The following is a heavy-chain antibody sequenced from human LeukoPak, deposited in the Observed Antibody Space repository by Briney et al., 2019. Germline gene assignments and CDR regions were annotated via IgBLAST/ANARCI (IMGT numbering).Heavy chain of an antibody. Sequence: GASVKVSCKASGGTFSSLVFSWVRQAPGQGLEYMGGSTPSFAAPNYAQKFQGRVTIGTDESTSTAYMELSSLRLEDTAVYYCAAYHYDSSGYYRHDAFDIWGQGTMVTVSS. CDR2: STPSFAAP. CDR3: AAYHYDSSGYYRHDAFDI. V-gene: IGHV1-69*05. CDR1: GGTFSSLV. D-gene: IGHD3-22*01. J-gene: IGHJ3*02.